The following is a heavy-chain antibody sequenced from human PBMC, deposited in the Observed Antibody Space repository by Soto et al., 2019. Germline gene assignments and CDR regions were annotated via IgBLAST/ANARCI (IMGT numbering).Heavy chain of an antibody. J-gene: IGHJ4*02. CDR2: IYYTGNT. CDR3: ARATLRGAVLKIPPGTLDS. D-gene: IGHD1-1*01. Sequence: QVQLQESGPGLVKPSQTLSLTCTVSGDSVTSGDFHWHWIRQHPGKGLEWIGYIYYTGNTYYNPSLKSRLTISLDTSKNQFSLRLSSVTAADTAVYYCARATLRGAVLKIPPGTLDSWGQGSLVTVSS. CDR1: GDSVTSGDFH. V-gene: IGHV4-31*03.